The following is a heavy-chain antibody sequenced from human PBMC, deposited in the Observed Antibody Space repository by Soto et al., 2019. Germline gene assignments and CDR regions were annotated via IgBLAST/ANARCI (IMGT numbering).Heavy chain of an antibody. D-gene: IGHD1-26*01. Sequence: QVHLVQSGAEVKKPGASVKVSCKASGFIFTGYYMHWARQAPGQGLEWMGWINPNSGGTNYAQKFQGRVTMTRDTSINTAYMELSRLGSDDTAVYYCTRGRGLSSTTTFLEDIWGQGTLVTVSS. CDR1: GFIFTGYY. CDR2: INPNSGGT. J-gene: IGHJ3*02. V-gene: IGHV1-2*02. CDR3: TRGRGLSSTTTFLEDI.